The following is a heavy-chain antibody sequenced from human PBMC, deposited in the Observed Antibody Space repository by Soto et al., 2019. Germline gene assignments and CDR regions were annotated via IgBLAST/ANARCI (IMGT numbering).Heavy chain of an antibody. CDR1: GYTFINYG. CDR2: ISGYDGNT. J-gene: IGHJ4*02. CDR3: ARDRGRSCSGGTCPFVY. Sequence: ASVKVSCKPSGYTFINYGISWVRQAPGQGLEWMGWISGYDGNTNYAPKLQGRVTMTRDTSTSTVYMELRSLRSDDTAVYYCARDRGRSCSGGTCPFVYWGQGTLVTVSS. D-gene: IGHD2-15*01. V-gene: IGHV1-18*01.